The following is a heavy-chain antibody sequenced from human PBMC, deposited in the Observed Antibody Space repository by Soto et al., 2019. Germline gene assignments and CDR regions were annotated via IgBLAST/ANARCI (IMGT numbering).Heavy chain of an antibody. CDR1: GGSISSSSYY. J-gene: IGHJ5*02. Sequence: SETLSLTCTVSGGSISSSSYYWGWIRQPPGKGLEWIGSIYYSGSTYYNSSLKSRVTISVDTSKNQFSLKLSSVTAADTAVYYCARHCPAYDFWSGYPNWFDPWGQGTLVTVSS. CDR3: ARHCPAYDFWSGYPNWFDP. D-gene: IGHD3-3*01. CDR2: IYYSGST. V-gene: IGHV4-39*01.